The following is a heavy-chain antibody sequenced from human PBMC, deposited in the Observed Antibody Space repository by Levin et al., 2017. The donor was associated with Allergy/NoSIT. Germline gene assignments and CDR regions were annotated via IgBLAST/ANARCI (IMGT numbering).Heavy chain of an antibody. CDR2: ISGSGGST. D-gene: IGHD2-2*01. Sequence: SCAASGFTFSSYAMSWVRQAPGKGLEWVSAISGSGGSTYYADSVKGRFTISRDNSKNTLYLQMNSLRAEDTAVYYCAKATAVPAAMPADAFDIWGQGTMVTVSS. CDR3: AKATAVPAAMPADAFDI. J-gene: IGHJ3*02. CDR1: GFTFSSYA. V-gene: IGHV3-23*01.